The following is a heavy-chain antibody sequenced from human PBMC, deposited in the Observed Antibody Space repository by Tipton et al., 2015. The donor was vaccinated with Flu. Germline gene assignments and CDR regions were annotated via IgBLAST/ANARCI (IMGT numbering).Heavy chain of an antibody. Sequence: QLVQSGAEVKKPGASVKVSCKASGYTFTGYFIHWVRQAPGQGLEWMGWINPTSGATNYAQKFQGRVTMTRDTSISTAYMELTRLKYDDPAVYYCARDQEGRFFEWPIYGMDVWGQGTTVTVSS. CDR3: ARDQEGRFFEWPIYGMDV. CDR1: GYTFTGYF. J-gene: IGHJ6*02. D-gene: IGHD3-3*01. CDR2: INPTSGAT. V-gene: IGHV1-2*02.